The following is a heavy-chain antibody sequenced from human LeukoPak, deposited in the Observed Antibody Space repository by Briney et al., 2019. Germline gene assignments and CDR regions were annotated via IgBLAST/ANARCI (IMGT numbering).Heavy chain of an antibody. Sequence: ASVKVSCKASGGTFTSYAISWMRQAPGQGLEWMGGIIPIFGTANYAQKFQGRVTITADESTSTAYMELSSLRSEDTAVYYCAMIEADSSSWYYYYMDVWGKGTTVTVSS. J-gene: IGHJ6*03. CDR3: AMIEADSSSWYYYYMDV. D-gene: IGHD6-13*01. V-gene: IGHV1-69*01. CDR2: IIPIFGTA. CDR1: GGTFTSYA.